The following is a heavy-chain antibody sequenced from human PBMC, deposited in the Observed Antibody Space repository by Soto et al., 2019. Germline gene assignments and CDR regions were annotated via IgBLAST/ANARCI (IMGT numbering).Heavy chain of an antibody. D-gene: IGHD3-22*01. J-gene: IGHJ4*02. V-gene: IGHV3-23*01. CDR3: ANTVYDSSGYEYYFDY. Sequence: EVQLLESGGGLVQPGGSLRLSCAASGFTFSSYAMSWVRQAPGKGLEWVSAISGSGGSTYYADSVKGRFTISRDNSKNSLYLQMNSLSAEDTAVYYCANTVYDSSGYEYYFDYWGQGTLVTVSS. CDR2: ISGSGGST. CDR1: GFTFSSYA.